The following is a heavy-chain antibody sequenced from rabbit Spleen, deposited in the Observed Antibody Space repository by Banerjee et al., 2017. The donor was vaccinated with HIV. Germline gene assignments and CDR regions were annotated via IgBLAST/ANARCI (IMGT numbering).Heavy chain of an antibody. Sequence: QEQLEESGGDLVKPGASLTLTCTASGFSFSWTYYMCWVRQAPGKGPEWIACIDAGSSGTTYYASWAKGRFTISKTSSTTVTLQMTSLTAADTATYFCARGGVYSTGYHYASTLWGPGTLVTVS. CDR3: ARGGVYSTGYHYASTL. J-gene: IGHJ6*01. CDR1: GFSFSWTYY. D-gene: IGHD6-1*01. V-gene: IGHV1S45*01. CDR2: IDAGSSGTT.